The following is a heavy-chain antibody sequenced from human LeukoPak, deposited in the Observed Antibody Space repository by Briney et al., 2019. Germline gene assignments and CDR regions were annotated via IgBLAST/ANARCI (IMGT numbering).Heavy chain of an antibody. Sequence: GGSLRLSCAASGFTFSNYVMGWVRQAPGKGLEWVSSISGSGGSTYYADSVKGRFTISRDNSQNTLFLQMSSLRAEDTAVYYCARESGDRYYFDYWGQGTLVTVSS. D-gene: IGHD4-17*01. CDR2: ISGSGGST. CDR3: ARESGDRYYFDY. CDR1: GFTFSNYV. J-gene: IGHJ4*02. V-gene: IGHV3-23*01.